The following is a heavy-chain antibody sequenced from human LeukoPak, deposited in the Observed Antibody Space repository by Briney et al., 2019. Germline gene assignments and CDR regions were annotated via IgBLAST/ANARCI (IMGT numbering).Heavy chain of an antibody. CDR1: GGSISSYY. J-gene: IGHJ4*02. D-gene: IGHD3-22*01. Sequence: SETLSLTCTVSGGSISSYYWSWIRQPPGKGLEWIGYIYYSGSTNYNPSLKSRVTISVDTSKNQFSLKLSSVTAADTAVYYCARDGDYYDSSGHGYFDYWGQGTLVIVSS. CDR2: IYYSGST. CDR3: ARDGDYYDSSGHGYFDY. V-gene: IGHV4-59*01.